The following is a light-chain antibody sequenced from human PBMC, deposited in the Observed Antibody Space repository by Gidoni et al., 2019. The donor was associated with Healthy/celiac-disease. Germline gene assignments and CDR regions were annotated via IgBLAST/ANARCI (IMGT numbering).Light chain of an antibody. J-gene: IGKJ5*01. CDR2: GAS. V-gene: IGKV3-15*01. CDR3: QQYNNWPPIT. CDR1: QSVSSN. Sequence: EIVITPSTATLSVSPGERATLSCRASQSVSSNLAWYQQKPGQAPRLLIYGASTRATGIPARFSGSGSGTEFTLTISSLQSEDFAVYYCQQYNNWPPITIGQXTRLEIK.